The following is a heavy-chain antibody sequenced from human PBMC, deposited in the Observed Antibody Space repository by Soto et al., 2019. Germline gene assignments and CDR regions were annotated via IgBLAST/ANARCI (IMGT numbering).Heavy chain of an antibody. Sequence: GGSLRLSCAASGFTFSSYGMHWVRQVPGKGLEWVAVISYDGRNKYYADSVKGRFTISRDNSKNTLYLQMSSLRAEDTAVYYCVKDGSSGWPYYYGLDVWGQGTTVTVSS. CDR1: GFTFSSYG. CDR2: ISYDGRNK. CDR3: VKDGSSGWPYYYGLDV. D-gene: IGHD6-19*01. J-gene: IGHJ6*02. V-gene: IGHV3-30*18.